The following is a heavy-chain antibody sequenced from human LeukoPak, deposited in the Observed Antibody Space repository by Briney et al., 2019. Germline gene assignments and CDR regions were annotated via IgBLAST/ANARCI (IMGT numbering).Heavy chain of an antibody. CDR2: IYYSGST. CDR1: GGSISTYY. Sequence: SETLSLTCTVSGGSISTYYWSWIRQPPGKGLEWIGYIYYSGSTNYNPSLKSRVTISVDTSKNQFSLKLSSVTAADTAVYYCAGSLNSNHPQVFLNWFDPWGQGTLVTVSS. V-gene: IGHV4-59*08. J-gene: IGHJ5*02. CDR3: AGSLNSNHPQVFLNWFDP. D-gene: IGHD4-11*01.